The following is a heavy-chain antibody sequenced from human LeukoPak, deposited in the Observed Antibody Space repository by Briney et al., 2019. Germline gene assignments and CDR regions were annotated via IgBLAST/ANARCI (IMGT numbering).Heavy chain of an antibody. J-gene: IGHJ4*02. V-gene: IGHV3-7*01. CDR1: GFTVSSYY. CDR2: INQDGTEK. Sequence: GGSLRLSCAASGFTVSSYYMNWVRQAPGKGLEWVANINQDGTEKYYVDSVKGRFTISRDYAKNSLYLQMNSLRVEDTAVYYCAKVAKYYYGPETYYFFEQWGQGTPVTASS. CDR3: AKVAKYYYGPETYYFFEQ. D-gene: IGHD3-10*01.